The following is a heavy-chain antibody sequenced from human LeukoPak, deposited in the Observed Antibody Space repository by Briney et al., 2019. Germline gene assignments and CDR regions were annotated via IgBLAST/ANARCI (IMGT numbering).Heavy chain of an antibody. D-gene: IGHD3-22*01. J-gene: IGHJ4*02. CDR1: GCTFSSYS. V-gene: IGHV3-21*01. CDR3: ARDLRHYYDSSGYFS. CDR2: ISSSSSYI. Sequence: PGGSLRLSCAASGCTFSSYSMNWVRQAPGKGLEWVSSISSSSSYIYYADSVKGRFTISRDNAKNSLYLQMNSLRAKDTAVYYCARDLRHYYDSSGYFSWGQGTLVTVSS.